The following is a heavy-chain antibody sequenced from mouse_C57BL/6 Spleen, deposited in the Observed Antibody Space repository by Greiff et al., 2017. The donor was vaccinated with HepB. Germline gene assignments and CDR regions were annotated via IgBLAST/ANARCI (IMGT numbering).Heavy chain of an antibody. CDR2: INPSTGGT. J-gene: IGHJ2*01. Sequence: VQLQQSGPELVKPGASVKISCKASGYSFTGYYMNWVKQSPEKSLEWIGEINPSTGGTTYNQKFKAKATLTVDKSSSTAYMQLKSLTSEDSAVYYCAREPVVESGVDYWGQGTTLTVSS. V-gene: IGHV1-42*01. CDR1: GYSFTGYY. D-gene: IGHD1-1*01. CDR3: AREPVVESGVDY.